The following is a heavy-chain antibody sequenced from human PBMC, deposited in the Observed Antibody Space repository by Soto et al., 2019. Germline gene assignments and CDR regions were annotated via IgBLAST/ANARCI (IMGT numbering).Heavy chain of an antibody. V-gene: IGHV3-73*01. D-gene: IGHD6-19*01. J-gene: IGHJ6*02. CDR2: IRSKANSYAT. Sequence: EVPLVESGGGLVQPGGSLKLSCAASGFTFSGSAMHWVRQASGKGLEWVGRIRSKANSYATAYAASVKGRFTISRDDSKNTAYLQMNSLKTEDTAVYYCTRPLYGSGLYGMDVWGQGTTVTVSS. CDR1: GFTFSGSA. CDR3: TRPLYGSGLYGMDV.